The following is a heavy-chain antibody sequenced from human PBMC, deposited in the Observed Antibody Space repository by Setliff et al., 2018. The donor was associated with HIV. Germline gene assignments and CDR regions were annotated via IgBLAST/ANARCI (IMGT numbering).Heavy chain of an antibody. CDR1: GYSISSGYY. V-gene: IGHV4-38-2*01. D-gene: IGHD3-3*02. CDR3: ARSQPDAIFGVVIFDY. Sequence: SETLSLTCAVSGYSISSGYYWGWVRQAPGGGLEWIGSVYYSGSTYYNPSLKSRVTVSLDTSKNQLSLRLTSMTAADTAVYYCARSQPDAIFGVVIFDYWGQGKMVTVSS. CDR2: VYYSGST. J-gene: IGHJ4*02.